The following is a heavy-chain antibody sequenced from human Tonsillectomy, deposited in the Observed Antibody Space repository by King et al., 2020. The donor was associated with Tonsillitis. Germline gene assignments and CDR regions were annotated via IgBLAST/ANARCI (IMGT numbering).Heavy chain of an antibody. D-gene: IGHD6-13*01. Sequence: QLQESGPGLVKPSETLSLTCTVSGYSMSDYYWNWIRQPAGKGLEWIGRIYPSVHTNYNPSLKSRVIMSVDTSKNQFSLKLSSVTAADTAVYYCARDTKGIAAILGYYWGQGTLVTVSS. V-gene: IGHV4-4*07. J-gene: IGHJ4*02. CDR1: GYSMSDYY. CDR2: IYPSVHT. CDR3: ARDTKGIAAILGYY.